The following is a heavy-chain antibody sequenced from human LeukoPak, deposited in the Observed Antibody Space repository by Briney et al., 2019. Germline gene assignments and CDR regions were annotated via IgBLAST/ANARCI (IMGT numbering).Heavy chain of an antibody. J-gene: IGHJ4*02. D-gene: IGHD3-16*01. V-gene: IGHV3-33*01. CDR1: GFTFSSYG. CDR3: TTGLGGY. Sequence: PGRSLRLSCAASGFTFSSYGMHWVRQAPGKGLEWVAVIWYDGSNKYYADSVKGRFTISRDNSKNTLYLQMNSLKTEDTAVYYCTTGLGGYWGQGTLVTVSS. CDR2: IWYDGSNK.